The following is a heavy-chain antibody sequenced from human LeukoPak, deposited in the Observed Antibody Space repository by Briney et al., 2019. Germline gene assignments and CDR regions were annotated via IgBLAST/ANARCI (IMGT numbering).Heavy chain of an antibody. CDR2: IRYDGSNK. J-gene: IGHJ4*02. CDR1: GFTFSSYG. Sequence: GGSLRLSCAASGFTFSSYGMHWVRQAPGKGLEWVAFIRYDGSNKYYADSVKGRFTISRDNSENTLYLQMNSLRAEDTAVYYCAKDLIYTIFGVVTYTPFGYWGQGTLVTVSS. D-gene: IGHD3-3*01. CDR3: AKDLIYTIFGVVTYTPFGY. V-gene: IGHV3-30*02.